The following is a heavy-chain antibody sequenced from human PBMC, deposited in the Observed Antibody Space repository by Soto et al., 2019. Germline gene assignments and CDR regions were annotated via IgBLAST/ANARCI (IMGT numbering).Heavy chain of an antibody. CDR3: ARFWGPVTAAVDDY. D-gene: IGHD6-13*01. V-gene: IGHV3-30*03. Sequence: QVQLVESGGGVVQPGRSLRLSCAASGFTFSNFGMQWVRQAPGKGLEWVASISYDGNIKYSAASVKGRFTISRDNSKITLYLHMNSLRSEDTAVYYCARFWGPVTAAVDDYWGHGTLVTVSS. J-gene: IGHJ4*01. CDR1: GFTFSNFG. CDR2: ISYDGNIK.